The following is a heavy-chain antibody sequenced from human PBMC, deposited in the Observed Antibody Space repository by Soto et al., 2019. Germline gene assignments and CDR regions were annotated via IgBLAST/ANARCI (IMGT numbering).Heavy chain of an antibody. CDR3: ARTEYDFWSGRDYGMDV. CDR2: IYCSGST. D-gene: IGHD3-3*01. CDR1: GGSISSYY. Sequence: SETLSLTCTVSGGSISSYYWSWIRQPPGKGLEWIGYIYCSGSTNYNPSLKSRVTISVDTSKNQFSLKLSSVTAADTAVYYCARTEYDFWSGRDYGMDVWGRGTTVAFSS. J-gene: IGHJ6*02. V-gene: IGHV4-59*01.